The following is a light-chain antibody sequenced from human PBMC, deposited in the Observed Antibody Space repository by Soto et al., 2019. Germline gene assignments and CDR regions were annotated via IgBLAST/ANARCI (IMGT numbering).Light chain of an antibody. J-gene: IGKJ1*01. CDR3: QQYGSSPRT. CDR1: QSVSSY. CDR2: DAS. Sequence: EIVLKQSPATLSLSTGERATLSCRASQSVSSYLAWYQQKPGQAPRLLIYDASNRATGIPARFSGSGSGTDFTLTISRLEPEDFAVYYCQQYGSSPRTFGQ. V-gene: IGKV3-20*01.